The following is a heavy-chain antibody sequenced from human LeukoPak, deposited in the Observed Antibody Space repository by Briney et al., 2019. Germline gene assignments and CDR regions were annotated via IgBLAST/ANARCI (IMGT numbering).Heavy chain of an antibody. CDR3: ARGGQLWFFRY. CDR1: GGSFSGYY. Sequence: SETLSLTCAVYGGSFSGYYWSWIRQPPGKGLEWIGEINHSGSTNYNPSLKSRVTISVDTSKNQFSLKLSSVTAADTAVYYCARGGQLWFFRYWGQGTLVTVSS. V-gene: IGHV4-34*01. CDR2: INHSGST. D-gene: IGHD5-18*01. J-gene: IGHJ4*02.